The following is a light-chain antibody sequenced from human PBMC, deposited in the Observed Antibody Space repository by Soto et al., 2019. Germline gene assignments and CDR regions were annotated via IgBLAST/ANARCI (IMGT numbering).Light chain of an antibody. J-gene: IGLJ3*02. CDR2: DVT. V-gene: IGLV2-14*03. CDR1: SSDVGGYHY. Sequence: QSVLTQPASVSWSPGQSITISCTGTSSDVGGYHYVSWYQHHPGNAPKLMIYDVTNRPSGVSNRFSGSKSGNTASLTISGLQAEDEADYYCTSYTTSSPYLVFGGGTKLTVL. CDR3: TSYTTSSPYLV.